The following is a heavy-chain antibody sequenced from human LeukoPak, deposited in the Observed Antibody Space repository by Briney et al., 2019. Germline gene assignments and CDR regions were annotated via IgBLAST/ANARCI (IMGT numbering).Heavy chain of an antibody. CDR1: GFTFSAYG. D-gene: IGHD5-12*01. V-gene: IGHV3-30*18. CDR3: AKDRGGYTYYPFLSYFFDY. CDR2: ISYDGNYR. Sequence: GGSLRLSCAASGFTFSAYGIHWVRQAPGKGLEWVAVISYDGNYRNYADSVKGRFTISRDNSKNTLYLQMNSLRAEDTAVYYCAKDRGGYTYYPFLSYFFDYWGQGTLVTVSS. J-gene: IGHJ4*02.